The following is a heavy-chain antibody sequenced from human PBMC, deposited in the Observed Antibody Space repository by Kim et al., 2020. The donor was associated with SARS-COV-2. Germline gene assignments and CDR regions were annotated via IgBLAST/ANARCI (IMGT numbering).Heavy chain of an antibody. CDR3: AKDMSGYGGSIYYYYGMDV. J-gene: IGHJ6*02. V-gene: IGHV3-9*01. D-gene: IGHD5-12*01. CDR1: GFTFDDYA. CDR2: ISWNSGSI. Sequence: GGSLRLSCAASGFTFDDYAMHWVRQAPGKGLEWVSGISWNSGSIGYADSVKGRFTISRDNAKNSLYLQMNSLRAEDTALYYCAKDMSGYGGSIYYYYGMDVWGQGATVTVSS.